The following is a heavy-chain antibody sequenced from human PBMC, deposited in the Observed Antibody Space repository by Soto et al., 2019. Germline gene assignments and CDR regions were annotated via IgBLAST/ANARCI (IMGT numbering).Heavy chain of an antibody. D-gene: IGHD2-2*01. V-gene: IGHV2-5*02. J-gene: IGHJ3*01. CDR1: GFSLSADGVG. CDR2: IYWDDDQ. Sequence: QITLKESGPTLVKPTQTLTLTCTFSGFSLSADGVGVGWIRQPPGKALEWLALIYWDDDQRYSPSLKTRLTITKELSKNQVVRTMTNMDPVDTATYYCAHAYGGTSGPNDAFAVWGKGTVVTVSS. CDR3: AHAYGGTSGPNDAFAV.